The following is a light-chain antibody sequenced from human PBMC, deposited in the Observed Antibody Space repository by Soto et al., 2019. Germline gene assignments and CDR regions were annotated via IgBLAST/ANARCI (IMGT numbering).Light chain of an antibody. CDR2: EVS. V-gene: IGLV2-23*02. CDR1: SSDFGSYNL. J-gene: IGLJ1*01. Sequence: QSALTQPASVSGSPGQSITISCTGTSSDFGSYNLVSWYQQHPGKAPKLMIYEVSKRPSGVSNRFSGSKSGNTASLTISGLQAEDEADYYCCPYAGSSTFEVFGTGTKVTV. CDR3: CPYAGSSTFEV.